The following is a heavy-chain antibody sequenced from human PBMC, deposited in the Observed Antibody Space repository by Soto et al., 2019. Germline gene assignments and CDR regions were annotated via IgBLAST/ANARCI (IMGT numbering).Heavy chain of an antibody. D-gene: IGHD4-17*01. CDR2: ISSNGGST. V-gene: IGHV3-64D*08. CDR3: VKGASTTVGQFDY. CDR1: GFTFSSYA. J-gene: IGHJ4*02. Sequence: PGGSLRLSCSASGFTFSSYAMHWVRQAPGKGLEYVSAISSNGGSTYYADSVKGRFTISRDNSKNTLYLQMSSLRAEDTAVYYCVKGASTTVGQFDYWGQGTLVTVSS.